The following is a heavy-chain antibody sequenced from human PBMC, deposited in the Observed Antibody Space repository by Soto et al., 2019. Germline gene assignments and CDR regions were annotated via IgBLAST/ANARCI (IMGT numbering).Heavy chain of an antibody. CDR3: AKDLMGDRRGYHYGGDY. CDR1: GFTFNSYG. V-gene: IGHV3-30*18. D-gene: IGHD3-22*01. CDR2: ISYDGSNK. J-gene: IGHJ4*02. Sequence: QVQLVESGGGVVQPGRSLRLSCAASGFTFNSYGMHWVRQAPGKGLEWVAIISYDGSNKYYADPVTGRFTISRDNSKNTVYLQMNRLRDEDTAVYYCAKDLMGDRRGYHYGGDYWGQGTLVAVSS.